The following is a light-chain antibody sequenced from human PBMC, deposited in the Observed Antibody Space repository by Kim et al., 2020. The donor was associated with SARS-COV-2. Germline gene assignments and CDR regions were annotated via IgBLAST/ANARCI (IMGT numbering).Light chain of an antibody. CDR3: QQYNSYFGT. CDR1: QSISSW. V-gene: IGKV1-5*01. CDR2: DAS. Sequence: SASGGDRVTITCRASQSISSWLAWYQQKPGKAPKLLIYDASSLESGVPSRFSGSGSGTEFTLTISSLQPDDFATYYGQQYNSYFGTFGQGTKLEI. J-gene: IGKJ2*02.